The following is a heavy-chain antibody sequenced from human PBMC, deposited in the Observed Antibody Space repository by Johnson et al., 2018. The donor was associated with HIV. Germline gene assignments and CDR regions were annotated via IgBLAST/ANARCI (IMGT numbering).Heavy chain of an antibody. J-gene: IGHJ3*02. CDR1: GFTFDDYA. CDR2: ISWNSGSI. V-gene: IGHV3-9*01. CDR3: AKDLVFYVPRSESYYKVFFAFDI. D-gene: IGHD3-10*01. Sequence: VQLVESGGGLVQPGRSLRLSCAASGFTFDDYAMHWVRQAPGKGLEWVSGISWNSGSIGYADSVKGRFTISRDNSKNTVYLQMNSLRPDDTAVYYCAKDLVFYVPRSESYYKVFFAFDIWGQGTMVTVSS.